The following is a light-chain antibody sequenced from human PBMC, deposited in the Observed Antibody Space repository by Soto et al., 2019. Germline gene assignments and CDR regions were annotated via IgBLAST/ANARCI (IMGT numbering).Light chain of an antibody. CDR3: QKCKVAPFT. Sequence: ILMTQSPSSLSAFVGDRVTITRRASQDIVNFLAWYQQKPGKVPKLLIYAASTLQSGVPSRFSGSGSGTDFTLTISSLQPEDVATYYCQKCKVAPFTFGGGTKVDIK. CDR2: AAS. J-gene: IGKJ4*01. V-gene: IGKV1-27*01. CDR1: QDIVNF.